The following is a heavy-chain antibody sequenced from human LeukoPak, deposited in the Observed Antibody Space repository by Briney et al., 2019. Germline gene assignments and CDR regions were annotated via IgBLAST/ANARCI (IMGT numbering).Heavy chain of an antibody. Sequence: PPQTLSLTCTVSGGSISSGGFYWTWIRQHPGKGLERLGYIYYSGTTYYNPSLKSRVTLSVDTSKNQFSLKLNPVTAADTALYYCARGTTDGYSYGRFDYWGQGTLVTVSS. V-gene: IGHV4-31*03. CDR1: GGSISSGGFY. CDR2: IYYSGTT. D-gene: IGHD5-18*01. CDR3: ARGTTDGYSYGRFDY. J-gene: IGHJ4*02.